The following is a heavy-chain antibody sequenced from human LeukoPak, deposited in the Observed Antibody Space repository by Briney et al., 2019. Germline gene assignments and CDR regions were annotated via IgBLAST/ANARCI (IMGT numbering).Heavy chain of an antibody. CDR3: AIVTYDTRGYSPFDC. CDR1: GYTFTAYY. Sequence: ASVKVSCKASGYTFTAYYMHWERQAPGQGLEWMGWINPNSGDTNYAQNFQGRGSMTRDTSISTAYMELSRLSSDDAAVYYCAIVTYDTRGYSPFDCWGQGTLITVSS. V-gene: IGHV1-2*02. D-gene: IGHD3-22*01. CDR2: INPNSGDT. J-gene: IGHJ4*02.